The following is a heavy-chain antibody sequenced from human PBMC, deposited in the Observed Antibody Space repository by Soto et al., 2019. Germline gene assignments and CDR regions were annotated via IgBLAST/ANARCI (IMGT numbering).Heavy chain of an antibody. CDR3: ARRDHSSGPKHFDY. J-gene: IGHJ4*02. CDR2: IYWDDDK. V-gene: IGHV2-5*02. D-gene: IGHD3-22*01. Sequence: QITLKESGPTLVKPTQTLTLTCTFSGFSLTTSGVGVGWIRQPPGKALEWLALIYWDDDKRYNPSLKSRLTITKDTSKNQVVLTMTNMDPVDTATYYCARRDHSSGPKHFDYWGQGTLVTVSS. CDR1: GFSLTTSGVG.